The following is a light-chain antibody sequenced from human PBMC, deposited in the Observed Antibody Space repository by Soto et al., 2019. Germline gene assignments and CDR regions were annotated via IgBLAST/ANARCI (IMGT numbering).Light chain of an antibody. CDR3: HQRQSWTRT. J-gene: IGKJ1*01. V-gene: IGKV3D-20*02. Sequence: EIVFTQSPGTLSLSPGERATLSCRASQSVSSSYLAWCQQKLGQAPRLLIYGASSRATGIPDRFSGSGSGTEFTLTISDVQPEDVALYYCHQRQSWTRTFGQGTKVDIK. CDR2: GAS. CDR1: QSVSSSY.